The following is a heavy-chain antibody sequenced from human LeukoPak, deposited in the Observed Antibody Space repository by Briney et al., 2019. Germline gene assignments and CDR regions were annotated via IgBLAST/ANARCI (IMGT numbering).Heavy chain of an antibody. Sequence: PGGSLRLSCAASGFTFSSYAMSWVRQAPGKGLEWVSAISGSGGSTYYADSVKGRFTISRDNSKNTLYLQMNSLGAEDTAVYYCAPSARGGSYFDYWGQGTLVTVSS. CDR3: APSARGGSYFDY. D-gene: IGHD1-26*01. CDR1: GFTFSSYA. J-gene: IGHJ4*02. CDR2: ISGSGGST. V-gene: IGHV3-23*01.